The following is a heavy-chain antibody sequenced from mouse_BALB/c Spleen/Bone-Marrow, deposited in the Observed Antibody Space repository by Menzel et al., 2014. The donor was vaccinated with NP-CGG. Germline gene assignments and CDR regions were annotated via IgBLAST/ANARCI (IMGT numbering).Heavy chain of an antibody. V-gene: IGHV14-3*02. CDR1: GFNIKDTY. CDR2: IDPANGNT. J-gene: IGHJ3*01. D-gene: IGHD1-1*01. Sequence: DVQGVESGAELVKPGASVKLSCTASGFNIKDTYMHWVKQRPEQGLEWIGRIDPANGNTKYDPKFQGKATITADTSSNTAYLQLSSLTSEDTAVYYCASYYYGSSLFAYWGQGTLVTVSA. CDR3: ASYYYGSSLFAY.